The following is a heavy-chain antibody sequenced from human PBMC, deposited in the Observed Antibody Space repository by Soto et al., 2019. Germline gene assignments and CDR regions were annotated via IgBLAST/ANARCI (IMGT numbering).Heavy chain of an antibody. Sequence: SETLSLTCTVSGGSISSYYWSWIRQPPGKGLEWIGYIYYSGSTNYNPSLKSRVTISVDTSKNQFSLKLSSVTAADTAVYYCARGSGVDTAYYYYYMDVWGKGTTVTVSS. CDR2: IYYSGST. CDR1: GGSISSYY. V-gene: IGHV4-59*12. J-gene: IGHJ6*03. D-gene: IGHD5-18*01. CDR3: ARGSGVDTAYYYYYMDV.